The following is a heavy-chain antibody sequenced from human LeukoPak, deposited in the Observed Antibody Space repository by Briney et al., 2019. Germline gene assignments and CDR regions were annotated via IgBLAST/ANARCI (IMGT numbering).Heavy chain of an antibody. D-gene: IGHD6-6*01. J-gene: IGHJ4*02. V-gene: IGHV3-30-3*01. CDR1: GCTFSSYA. Sequence: PGGSLRLSCAASGCTFSSYAMHWVRQAPGKGLEWVAVISYDGSNKYYADSVKGRFTISRDNSKNTLYLQMNSLRAEDTAVYYCARDSFRGSSSGLYFDYWGQGTLVTVSS. CDR3: ARDSFRGSSSGLYFDY. CDR2: ISYDGSNK.